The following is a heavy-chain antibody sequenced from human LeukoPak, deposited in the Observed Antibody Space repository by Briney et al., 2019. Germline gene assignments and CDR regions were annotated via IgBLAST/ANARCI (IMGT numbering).Heavy chain of an antibody. CDR1: GFTFSNSA. J-gene: IGHJ4*02. V-gene: IGHV3-30*04. D-gene: IGHD6-13*01. Sequence: GGSLRLSCAASGFTFSNSAMHWVRQAPGKGLEWVAVISYDGSNKFYADSVKGRFTISRDNSKNTLYLQMNSLRAEDTAVYDCARVREQQLSWFDYWGQGTLVSVSS. CDR2: ISYDGSNK. CDR3: ARVREQQLSWFDY.